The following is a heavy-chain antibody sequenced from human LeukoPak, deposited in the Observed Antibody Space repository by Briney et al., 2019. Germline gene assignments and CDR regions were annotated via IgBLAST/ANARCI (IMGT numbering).Heavy chain of an antibody. CDR2: FDPEDGET. CDR1: GFTFSSYG. V-gene: IGHV1-24*01. CDR3: ATARTIQLWLPDDAFDI. J-gene: IGHJ3*02. Sequence: GRSLRLSCAASGFTFSSYGMHWVRQAPGKGLEWMGGFDPEDGETIYAQKFQGRVTMTEDTSTDTAYMELSSLRSEDTAVYYCATARTIQLWLPDDAFDIWGQGTMATVSS. D-gene: IGHD5-18*01.